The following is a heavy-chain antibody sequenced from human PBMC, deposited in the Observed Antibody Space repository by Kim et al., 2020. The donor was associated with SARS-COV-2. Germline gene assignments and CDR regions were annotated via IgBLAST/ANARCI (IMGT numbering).Heavy chain of an antibody. CDR2: FDPEDGET. CDR1: GYTLTELS. CDR3: ATGIAASGYYYYYGMDV. V-gene: IGHV1-24*01. D-gene: IGHD6-13*01. Sequence: ASEKVSCKVSGYTLTELSMHWVRQAPGKGLEWMGGFDPEDGETIYAQKFQGRVTMTEDTSTDTAYMELSSLRSEDTAVYYCATGIAASGYYYYYGMDVWGQGTTVTVSS. J-gene: IGHJ6*02.